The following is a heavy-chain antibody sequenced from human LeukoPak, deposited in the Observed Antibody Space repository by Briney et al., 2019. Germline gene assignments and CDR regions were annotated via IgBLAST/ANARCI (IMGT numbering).Heavy chain of an antibody. V-gene: IGHV3-7*01. Sequence: GGSLRLSCAASGFTFSSYWMTWVRQAPGKGLEWVANIRQNGNEKYYVDSVKGRFTISRDNAKNSLFLQMNSLRAEDTSVYYCAGYGISGVDVWGQGTTVTVSS. CDR1: GFTFSSYW. J-gene: IGHJ6*02. CDR3: AGYGISGVDV. D-gene: IGHD2-8*01. CDR2: IRQNGNEK.